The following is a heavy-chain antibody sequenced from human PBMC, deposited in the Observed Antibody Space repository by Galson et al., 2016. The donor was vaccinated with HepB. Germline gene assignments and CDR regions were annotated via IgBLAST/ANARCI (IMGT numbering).Heavy chain of an antibody. V-gene: IGHV3-30*18. Sequence: SLRLSCAASGFTFSNYGMHWVRQAPGKGLEWVAADSMDGRRKFYADSVKGRFTISRDNSNNMLFLQMSSLRADDTAVYYCAKRHDYCPAVGGSVDYWGQGTLVSVSS. D-gene: IGHD1-26*01. CDR3: AKRHDYCPAVGGSVDY. J-gene: IGHJ4*02. CDR1: GFTFSNYG. CDR2: DSMDGRRK.